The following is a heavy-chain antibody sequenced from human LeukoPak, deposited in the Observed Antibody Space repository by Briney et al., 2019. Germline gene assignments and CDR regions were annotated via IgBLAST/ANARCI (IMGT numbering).Heavy chain of an antibody. J-gene: IGHJ6*03. D-gene: IGHD2-15*01. V-gene: IGHV1-2*02. CDR3: ARVVRLLNYMDV. Sequence: ASVKVSCKASGYTFTGYYMHWVRQAPGQGLEWMGWINPNNGGTNYAQKFQGRVTMTRDTSISTAYMELSRLRSDDTAVYYCARVVRLLNYMDVWGKGTTVTISS. CDR2: INPNNGGT. CDR1: GYTFTGYY.